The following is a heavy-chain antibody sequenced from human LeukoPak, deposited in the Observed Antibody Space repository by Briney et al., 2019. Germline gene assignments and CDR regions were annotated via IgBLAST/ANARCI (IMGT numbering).Heavy chain of an antibody. CDR2: MRYDGTSE. Sequence: GGSLRLSCTASGFTFSTYGMHWVRQAPGKGLEWVAFMRYDGTSEYYADSVKGRFTISRDNSKNTLYLQMNSLRVEDTAVYYCAKLPVDTGVNYWGQGTLVTVSS. CDR1: GFTFSTYG. V-gene: IGHV3-30*02. D-gene: IGHD5-18*01. J-gene: IGHJ1*01. CDR3: AKLPVDTGVNY.